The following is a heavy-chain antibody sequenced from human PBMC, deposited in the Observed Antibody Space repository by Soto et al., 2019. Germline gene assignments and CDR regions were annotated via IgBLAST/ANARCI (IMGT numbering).Heavy chain of an antibody. V-gene: IGHV4-61*08. CDR1: GGSVSSGGHY. Sequence: QVQLQESGPGLVKASVTLSLTCNVSGGSVSSGGHYWSWIRQPPGKGLEWIGYIYYSGSTKYNPSLKSRVTMSVDTSKKQFSLKLNSVTAADTAVYYCAREYMGYCSGGSCRYFDYWGQGTLVTVSS. J-gene: IGHJ4*02. D-gene: IGHD2-15*01. CDR3: AREYMGYCSGGSCRYFDY. CDR2: IYYSGST.